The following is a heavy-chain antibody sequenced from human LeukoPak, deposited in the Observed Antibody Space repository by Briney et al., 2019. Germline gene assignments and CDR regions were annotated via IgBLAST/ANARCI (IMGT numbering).Heavy chain of an antibody. J-gene: IGHJ3*02. Sequence: SETLSLTCNVSGGSISSSSYYWGWIRQPPGKGLEWIGSIYFSGRTYYNMSLKSRVTISTDTSKNQFSLKVNSVTAADTAVYYCARVGYSSSWENDAFDIWGQGTMVTVSS. CDR2: IYFSGRT. CDR3: ARVGYSSSWENDAFDI. CDR1: GGSISSSSYY. V-gene: IGHV4-39*07. D-gene: IGHD6-13*01.